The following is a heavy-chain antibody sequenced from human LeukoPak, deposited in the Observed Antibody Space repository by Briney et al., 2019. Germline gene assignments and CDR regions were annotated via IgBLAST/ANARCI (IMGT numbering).Heavy chain of an antibody. CDR1: GYTFTSYG. J-gene: IGHJ6*02. CDR2: ISAYNGNT. V-gene: IGHV1-18*01. D-gene: IGHD2-2*01. Sequence: ASVKVSCKASGYTFTSYGISWVRQAPGQGLEWMGWISAYNGNTNYAQKLQGRVTMTTDTSTSTAYMELRSLRSDDTAVYYCARVIVVVPAAILYYYYGMDVWGQGTTVTVSS. CDR3: ARVIVVVPAAILYYYYGMDV.